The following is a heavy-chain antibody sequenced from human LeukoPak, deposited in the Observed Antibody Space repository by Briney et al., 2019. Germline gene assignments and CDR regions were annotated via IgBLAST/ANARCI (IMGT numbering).Heavy chain of an antibody. CDR3: TKFDYAAFEY. D-gene: IGHD4-17*01. CDR2: IKSKTNGGTI. Sequence: GGSLRLSCAASGFTFSNYWMSWVRQAPGKGLEWVGRIKSKTNGGTIDYAAPVKGGFTISRDDSKNTLYLQMNSLKTEDTAVYYCTKFDYAAFEYWGQGTLVTVSS. V-gene: IGHV3-15*01. J-gene: IGHJ4*02. CDR1: GFTFSNYW.